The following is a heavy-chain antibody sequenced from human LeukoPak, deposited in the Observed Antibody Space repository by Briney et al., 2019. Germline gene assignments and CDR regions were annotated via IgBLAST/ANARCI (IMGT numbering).Heavy chain of an antibody. CDR1: GESLNSYY. Sequence: SETLSLTCAVYGESLNSYYWSWVRQTPGEGLEWIGEIYESGTTEYNPSLKSRVTISMVPSKQQFSLSLSSVTAADTAVYYCARGAWATRLGSWGLGTPVIVSS. D-gene: IGHD2-15*01. J-gene: IGHJ4*02. CDR2: IYESGTT. CDR3: ARGAWATRLGS. V-gene: IGHV4-34*01.